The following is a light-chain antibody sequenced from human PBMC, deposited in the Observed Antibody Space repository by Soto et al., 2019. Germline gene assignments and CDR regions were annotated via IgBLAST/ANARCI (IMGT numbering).Light chain of an antibody. V-gene: IGLV2-23*02. CDR3: CSYAGSSSV. CDR1: SSDVGSYYL. Sequence: QSVLTQPASVSGSPGQSITISCTGTSSDVGSYYLVSWYQQHPGKATKLMIYEVSKRPSGVSNRFSGSNSGNTASLTISGLQAEDEADYYCCSYAGSSSVFGTGTKVTVL. J-gene: IGLJ1*01. CDR2: EVS.